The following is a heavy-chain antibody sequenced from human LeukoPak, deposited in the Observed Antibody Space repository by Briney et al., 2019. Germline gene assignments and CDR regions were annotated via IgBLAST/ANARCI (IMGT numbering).Heavy chain of an antibody. J-gene: IGHJ4*02. Sequence: SETLSLTCTVSGGSISSSSYYWGWIRQPPGKGLEWIVSIYYSGSTYYNPSLKSRVTISVDTSKNQFSLKLSSVTAADTAVYYCASTMNNWNDGAQFDYWGQGTLVTVSS. V-gene: IGHV4-39*07. CDR1: GGSISSSSYY. CDR3: ASTMNNWNDGAQFDY. D-gene: IGHD1-1*01. CDR2: IYYSGST.